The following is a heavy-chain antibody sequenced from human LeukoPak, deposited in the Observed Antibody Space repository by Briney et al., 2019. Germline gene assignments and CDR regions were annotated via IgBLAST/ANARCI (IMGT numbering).Heavy chain of an antibody. CDR1: GFTVSSNY. Sequence: GGSLRLSCAASGFTVSSNYMSWVRQSPGKGLEWVSVIYSGGNTFYADSVKGRFTISRDNSKNTVYLQMNNLRAEDTAVYYCARHPVAGAYWGPGILVTVSS. V-gene: IGHV3-53*01. J-gene: IGHJ4*02. CDR3: ARHPVAGAY. CDR2: IYSGGNT. D-gene: IGHD6-19*01.